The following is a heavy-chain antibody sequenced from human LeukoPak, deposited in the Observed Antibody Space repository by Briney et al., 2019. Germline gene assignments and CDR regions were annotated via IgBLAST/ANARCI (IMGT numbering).Heavy chain of an antibody. CDR3: ARTVTYKGFFDP. J-gene: IGHJ5*02. V-gene: IGHV5-51*01. CDR2: IHPGDSDT. CDR1: GYSFTNSW. D-gene: IGHD4-17*01. Sequence: GESLKISCKGSGYSFTNSWIGWVRQMPGKGLEWMGIIHPGDSDTRYSPSFLGQVTISADKSINIAYLQWSSLKASDTAIYYCARTVTYKGFFDPWGQGTLVTVSS.